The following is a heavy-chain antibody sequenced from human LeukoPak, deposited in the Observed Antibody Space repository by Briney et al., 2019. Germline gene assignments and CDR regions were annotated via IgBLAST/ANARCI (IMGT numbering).Heavy chain of an antibody. V-gene: IGHV4-59*01. Sequence: SLTXIVSGGSIXXXXXSWXXXXPXXGXEYXXXISYTGTTNYNPSLKSRITISVDTSKNQFSLKLRSVTAADTAVYYCARGGPRRDXXXLDYWGQGTXXXXXX. CDR1: GGSIXXXX. D-gene: IGHD5-24*01. CDR3: ARGGPRRDXXXLDY. CDR2: ISYTGTT. J-gene: IGHJ4*02.